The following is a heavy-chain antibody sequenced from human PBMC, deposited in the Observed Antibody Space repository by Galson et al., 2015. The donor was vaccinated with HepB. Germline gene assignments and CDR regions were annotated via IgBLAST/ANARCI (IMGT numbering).Heavy chain of an antibody. D-gene: IGHD2-2*02. V-gene: IGHV2-5*01. CDR1: GFSLSTGGVA. CDR3: ARRRYCSSAACYKNAFDI. Sequence: PALVKPTQTLTLTCTFSGFSLSTGGVAVGWIRQPPGKALEWLAMIYWNGDKYYSPFLKSRLPTTEDTSTNQVVLPMTNMDPADTGTYYCARRRYCSSAACYKNAFDIWGQGTMVTVSS. J-gene: IGHJ3*02. CDR2: IYWNGDK.